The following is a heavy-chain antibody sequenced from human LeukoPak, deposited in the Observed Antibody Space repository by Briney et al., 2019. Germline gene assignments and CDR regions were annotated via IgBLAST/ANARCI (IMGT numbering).Heavy chain of an antibody. D-gene: IGHD2-15*01. Sequence: GGSLRLSCAASGFTFSSYGMSWVRQAPGKGLEWVSAISGSGGSTYYADSVKGRFTISRDNSKNTLYLQMNSLRAEDTAVYYCARDSDIHCSGGRCTNFDYWGQGTLVTVSS. V-gene: IGHV3-23*01. CDR3: ARDSDIHCSGGRCTNFDY. CDR1: GFTFSSYG. CDR2: ISGSGGST. J-gene: IGHJ4*02.